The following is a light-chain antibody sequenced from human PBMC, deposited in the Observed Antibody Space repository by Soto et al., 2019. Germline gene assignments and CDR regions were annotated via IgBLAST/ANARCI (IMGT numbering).Light chain of an antibody. J-gene: IGLJ1*01. CDR1: SSDVGGYNY. V-gene: IGLV2-14*01. CDR2: EVS. Sequence: QSVLTQPASVSGSPGQSITISCTGTSSDVGGYNYVSWYQQHPGKAPKLMIYEVSNRPSGASNRFSGSKSGNTASLTISGLQAEDEADYYCCSYTSSSTLVFGTGTKVTVL. CDR3: CSYTSSSTLV.